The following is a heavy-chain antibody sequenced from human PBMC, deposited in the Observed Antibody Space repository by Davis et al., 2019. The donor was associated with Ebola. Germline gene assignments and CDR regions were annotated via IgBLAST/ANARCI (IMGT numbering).Heavy chain of an antibody. Sequence: GGSLRLSCAASGFTFSSYAMHWVRQAPGKGLEWVAVISYDGSNKYYADSVKGRFTISRDNSKNTLYLQMNSLRAEDTAVYYCAKKSGYYGSGSQYYFDYWGQGTLVTVSS. V-gene: IGHV3-30-3*02. CDR2: ISYDGSNK. CDR1: GFTFSSYA. D-gene: IGHD3-10*01. J-gene: IGHJ4*02. CDR3: AKKSGYYGSGSQYYFDY.